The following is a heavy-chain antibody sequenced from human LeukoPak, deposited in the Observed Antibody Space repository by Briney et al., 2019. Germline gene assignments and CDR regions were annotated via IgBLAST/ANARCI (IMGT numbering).Heavy chain of an antibody. J-gene: IGHJ5*02. CDR2: MNPNSGNT. CDR3: ARGLEYCSSTSCYHSDWFDP. V-gene: IGHV1-8*01. D-gene: IGHD2-2*01. Sequence: ASVKVSCKASGYTFTSYDINWVRQAPGQGLEWMGWMNPNSGNTGYAQKFQGRVTMTRNTSISTAYMELSSLRSEDTAVYYCARGLEYCSSTSCYHSDWFDPWGQGTLVTVSS. CDR1: GYTFTSYD.